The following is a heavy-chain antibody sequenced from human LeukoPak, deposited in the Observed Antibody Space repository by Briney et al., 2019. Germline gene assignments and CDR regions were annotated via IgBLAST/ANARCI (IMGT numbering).Heavy chain of an antibody. J-gene: IGHJ6*03. V-gene: IGHV3-30*18. D-gene: IGHD5-18*01. CDR1: GFTFSSYG. CDR3: AKDAVDTAMVGGILYYYYYYYMDV. Sequence: GGSLRLSCAASGFTFSSYGMHWVRQAPGKGLEWVAVISYDGSNKYYADSVKGRFTISRDNSKNTLYLQMNSLRAEDTAVYYCAKDAVDTAMVGGILYYYYYYYMDVWGKGTTVTVSS. CDR2: ISYDGSNK.